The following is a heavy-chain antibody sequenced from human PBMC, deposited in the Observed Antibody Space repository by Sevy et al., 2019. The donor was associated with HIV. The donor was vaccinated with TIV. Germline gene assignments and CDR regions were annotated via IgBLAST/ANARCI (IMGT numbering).Heavy chain of an antibody. J-gene: IGHJ3*02. D-gene: IGHD2-15*01. CDR2: IKQDGSEK. CDR3: ARVVGAGVHDAFDI. V-gene: IGHV3-7*03. Sequence: GGSLRLSCAASGFTFSSYWMSWVRQAPGKGLEWVANIKQDGSEKYYVDSVKGRFTISRDNAKNSLYLQMNSLRAEDTAVYYCARVVGAGVHDAFDIWGQGTMVTVSS. CDR1: GFTFSSYW.